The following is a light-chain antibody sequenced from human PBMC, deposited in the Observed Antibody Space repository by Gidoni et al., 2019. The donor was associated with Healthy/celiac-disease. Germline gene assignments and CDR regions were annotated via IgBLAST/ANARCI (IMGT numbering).Light chain of an antibody. CDR1: SIDVGGYNY. CDR3: SSYTSSSTAVV. CDR2: DVS. V-gene: IGLV2-14*01. Sequence: QSALPQPASVSGSPGQSITISCTGTSIDVGGYNYVSWYQQHPGKAPKLMIYDVSTRPSGVSNRFSGSKSGNTASLTISGLQAEDEADYYCSSYTSSSTAVVFGGGTKLTVL. J-gene: IGLJ2*01.